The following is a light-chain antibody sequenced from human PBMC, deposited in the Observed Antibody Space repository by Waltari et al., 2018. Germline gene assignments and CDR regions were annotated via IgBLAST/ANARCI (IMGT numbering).Light chain of an antibody. J-gene: IGKJ1*01. Sequence: DIRMTQSPSSLSASVGDRVTITCRASQSISGYVNWYQQKPGKAPRFLIYAASNLQSGVPSRFAGSGSGTDFSLTISSLQPEDFGTYFCQQSYTTPPWTFGQGTKVKIK. CDR3: QQSYTTPPWT. CDR1: QSISGY. CDR2: AAS. V-gene: IGKV1-39*01.